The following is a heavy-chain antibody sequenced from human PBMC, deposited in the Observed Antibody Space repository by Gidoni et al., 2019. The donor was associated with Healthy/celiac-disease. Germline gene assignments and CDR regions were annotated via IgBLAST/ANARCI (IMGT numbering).Heavy chain of an antibody. V-gene: IGHV3-33*01. D-gene: IGHD1-1*01. CDR3: ARDNLEGSRGDAFDI. CDR1: GFTFSSYG. Sequence: QVQLVASGGGVVQPGRSLRLSCAASGFTFSSYGMHWVRQAPGKGLEWVAVIWYDGSNKYYADSVKGRFTISRDNSKNTLYLQMNSLRAEDTAVYYCARDNLEGSRGDAFDIWGQGTMVTVSS. CDR2: IWYDGSNK. J-gene: IGHJ3*02.